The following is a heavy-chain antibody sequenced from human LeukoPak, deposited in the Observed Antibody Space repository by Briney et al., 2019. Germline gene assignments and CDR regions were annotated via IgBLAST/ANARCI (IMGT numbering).Heavy chain of an antibody. CDR1: GGSISSYY. CDR2: IYTSGST. V-gene: IGHV4-4*07. D-gene: IGHD3-22*01. Sequence: SETLSLTCTVSGGSISSYYWSWIRQPAGKGLGWIGRIYTSGSTNYNPSLKSRVTMSVDTSKNQFSLKLSSVTAADTAVYYCARNGYYYDSSGYYYVDYWGQGALVTVSS. J-gene: IGHJ4*02. CDR3: ARNGYYYDSSGYYYVDY.